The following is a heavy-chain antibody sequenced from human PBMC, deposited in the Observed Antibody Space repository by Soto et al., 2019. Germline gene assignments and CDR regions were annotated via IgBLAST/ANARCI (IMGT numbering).Heavy chain of an antibody. CDR2: MNPNSGNT. J-gene: IGHJ6*02. Sequence: QVQLVQSGAEVKKPGASVKVSCKASGYTFTSYDINWVRQATGQGLEWMGWMNPNSGNTGYAQKFQGRVTMTRNTSISTAYMELSSLRSEDTAVYYCARVRPWGYQLLSLSGYYYGMDVWGQGTTVTVSS. D-gene: IGHD2-2*01. CDR1: GYTFTSYD. V-gene: IGHV1-8*01. CDR3: ARVRPWGYQLLSLSGYYYGMDV.